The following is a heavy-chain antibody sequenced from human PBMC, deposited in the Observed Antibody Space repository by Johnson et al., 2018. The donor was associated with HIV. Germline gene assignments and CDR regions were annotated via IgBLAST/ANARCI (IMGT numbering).Heavy chain of an antibody. CDR3: ARESGQAFDV. Sequence: VQLVESGGGVVRPGGSLSLSCAASGFTFDDYGMNWVRQVPGKGLELVAGISWNGGTTTYADSVKGRFTISRDNAKNSLYLQMNSLRADDTALYFCARESGQAFDVWGQGTLVTVSS. J-gene: IGHJ3*01. D-gene: IGHD6-25*01. CDR2: ISWNGGTT. CDR1: GFTFDDYG. V-gene: IGHV3-20*04.